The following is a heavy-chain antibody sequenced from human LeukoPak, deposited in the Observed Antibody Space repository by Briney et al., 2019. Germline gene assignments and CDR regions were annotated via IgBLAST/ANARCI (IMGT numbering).Heavy chain of an antibody. CDR1: GFTFSSYA. CDR2: ISGSGGST. Sequence: GGSLRLPCAASGFTFSSYAMSWVRQAPGKGLEWDSAISGSGGSTYYADSVKGRFTISRDNSKNTLYLQMNSLRAEDTAVYYCAKEASVYYGSGSYYWGQGTLVTVSS. CDR3: AKEASVYYGSGSYY. J-gene: IGHJ4*02. V-gene: IGHV3-23*01. D-gene: IGHD3-10*01.